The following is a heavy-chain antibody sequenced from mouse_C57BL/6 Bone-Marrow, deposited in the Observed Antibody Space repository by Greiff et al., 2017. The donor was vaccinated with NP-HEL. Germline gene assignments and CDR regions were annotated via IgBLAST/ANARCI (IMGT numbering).Heavy chain of an antibody. V-gene: IGHV2-6*03. Sequence: QVQLKESGPGLVAPSQSLSITCTVSGFSLTSYGVHWVRQPPGKGLEWLVVIWSDGSTTYNSAIKSRLSISKDNSKSQVFLKMNSLQTDDTAMYYCARRGDWLYDMDDWGQGTSVTVSS. CDR2: IWSDGST. J-gene: IGHJ4*01. CDR3: ARRGDWLYDMDD. D-gene: IGHD4-1*01. CDR1: GFSLTSYG.